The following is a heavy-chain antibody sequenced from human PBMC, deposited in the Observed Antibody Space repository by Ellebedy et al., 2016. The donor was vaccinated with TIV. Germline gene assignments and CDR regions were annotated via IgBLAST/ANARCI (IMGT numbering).Heavy chain of an antibody. V-gene: IGHV3-7*03. CDR3: AREGGYGDYTPGLYGMDV. Sequence: GGSLRLSCAVSGFSFRSYWMSWVRQAPGRGLAWVANIYQVGSKKTSVDSVRGRFTISRDNAKTSLYLQMTTLRVEDSAVYYCAREGGYGDYTPGLYGMDVWGPGTTVTVS. D-gene: IGHD4-17*01. J-gene: IGHJ6*02. CDR1: GFSFRSYW. CDR2: IYQVGSKK.